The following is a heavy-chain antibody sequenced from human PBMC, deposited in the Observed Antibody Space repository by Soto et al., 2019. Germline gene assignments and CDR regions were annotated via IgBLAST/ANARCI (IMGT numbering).Heavy chain of an antibody. V-gene: IGHV3-74*01. D-gene: IGHD3-16*01. Sequence: GVLRLSCAASGFTFSTYWMHWVRQAPGKGLVWVSRINSDGSRTSYADSVKGRFTISRDNAKNTLYLQMNSLRAEDTAVYYCASGVYFGGAFDIWGQGTMVTVSS. J-gene: IGHJ3*02. CDR1: GFTFSTYW. CDR3: ASGVYFGGAFDI. CDR2: INSDGSRT.